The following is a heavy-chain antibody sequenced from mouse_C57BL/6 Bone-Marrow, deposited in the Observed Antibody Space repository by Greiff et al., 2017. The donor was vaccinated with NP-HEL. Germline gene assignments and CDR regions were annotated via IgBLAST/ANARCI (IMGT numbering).Heavy chain of an antibody. CDR2: IYPGSGST. V-gene: IGHV1-55*01. J-gene: IGHJ2*01. CDR1: GYTFTSYW. CDR3: ARAGTTIVTFDY. Sequence: QVQLQQPGAELVKPGASVKMSCKASGYTFTSYWITWVKQRPGQGLEWIGDIYPGSGSTNYNEKFKSKATLTVDTSSSTAYMQLSSLTSEDSAVYYCARAGTTIVTFDYWGQGTTLTVSS. D-gene: IGHD2-5*01.